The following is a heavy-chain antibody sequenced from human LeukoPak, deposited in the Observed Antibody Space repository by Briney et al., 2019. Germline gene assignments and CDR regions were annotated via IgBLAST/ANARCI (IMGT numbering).Heavy chain of an antibody. CDR1: GYTFSSYG. V-gene: IGHV1-18*01. CDR2: ISVSNGKT. J-gene: IGHJ4*02. Sequence: GASVKVSCKASGYTFSSYGISWVRQAPGEGLEWMGWISVSNGKTKYVQKFQGRVTMTTDTSTSTAYMELRSLRSDDTAVYYCARDPSPPYDYVWGSYRSSYFDYWGQGTLVTVSS. D-gene: IGHD3-16*02. CDR3: ARDPSPPYDYVWGSYRSSYFDY.